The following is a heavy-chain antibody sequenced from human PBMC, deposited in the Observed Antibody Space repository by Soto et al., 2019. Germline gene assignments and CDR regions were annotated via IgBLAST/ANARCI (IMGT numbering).Heavy chain of an antibody. V-gene: IGHV4-30-2*01. J-gene: IGHJ4*02. CDR2: IYHSGST. Sequence: QLQLQESGSGLVKPSQTLSLTCAVSGGSISSGGYSWSWIRQPPGQGLEWIGYIYHSGSTYYNPSLKSRVTILVDRSKKNFSVKLSSVIAAATAVYYCASGAVVALGYLGQGTLVTVSS. CDR1: GGSISSGGYS. CDR3: ASGAVVALGY. D-gene: IGHD2-15*01.